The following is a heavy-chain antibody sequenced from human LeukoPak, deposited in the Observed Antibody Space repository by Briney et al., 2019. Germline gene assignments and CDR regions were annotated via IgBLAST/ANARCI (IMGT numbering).Heavy chain of an antibody. V-gene: IGHV3-30*18. Sequence: GGSLRLSCAAFGFTFSSYGMHWVRQAPGKGLEWVAVISYDGSNKYYADSVKGRFTISRDNSKNTLYLQMNSLRAEDTAVYYCVKDSSSGWDPTYYYFDYWGQGTLVTVSS. CDR2: ISYDGSNK. CDR3: VKDSSSGWDPTYYYFDY. J-gene: IGHJ4*02. D-gene: IGHD6-19*01. CDR1: GFTFSSYG.